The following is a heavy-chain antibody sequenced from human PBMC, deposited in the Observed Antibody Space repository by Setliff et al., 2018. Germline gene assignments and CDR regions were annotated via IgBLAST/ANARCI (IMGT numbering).Heavy chain of an antibody. D-gene: IGHD6-19*01. CDR2: ISGSGDNT. V-gene: IGHV3-23*01. J-gene: IGHJ4*02. CDR3: AGGRGWRFDD. CDR1: GFTFNNFW. Sequence: GGSLRLSCAASGFTFNNFWMSWVRQAPGKGLEWVSAISGSGDNTQYADSVKGRFTISRDNSKNTLSLQMNSLRAEDTAVYYCAGGRGWRFDDWGQGTLVTVSS.